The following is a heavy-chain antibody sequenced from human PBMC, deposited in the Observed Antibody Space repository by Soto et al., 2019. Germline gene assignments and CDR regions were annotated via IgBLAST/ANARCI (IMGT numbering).Heavy chain of an antibody. CDR2: IYPGDSDT. D-gene: IGHD3-22*01. V-gene: IGHV5-51*01. CDR1: GYSFSRYW. CDR3: ARDTFSGDSSGPHY. J-gene: IGHJ4*02. Sequence: GESLKLSCKGSGYSFSRYWIAWVRQTPGKGLEWMGLIYPGDSDTRYSPSFQGQVTISADKSITTAYLQWSSLKASDTAIYYCARDTFSGDSSGPHYWGQGTLVTV.